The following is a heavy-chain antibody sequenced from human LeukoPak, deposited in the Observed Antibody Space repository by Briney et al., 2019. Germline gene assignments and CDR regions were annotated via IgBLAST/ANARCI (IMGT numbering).Heavy chain of an antibody. J-gene: IGHJ4*02. D-gene: IGHD3-10*01. V-gene: IGHV3-23*01. Sequence: GESLRLSCAASGFTFSSYAMSWVRQAPGKGLEWVSAISGSGGSTYYADSVKGRFTISRDNSKNTLYLQMNSLRAEDTAVYYCAKDRSYYYGSGSYSFDYWGQGTLVTVSS. CDR1: GFTFSSYA. CDR2: ISGSGGST. CDR3: AKDRSYYYGSGSYSFDY.